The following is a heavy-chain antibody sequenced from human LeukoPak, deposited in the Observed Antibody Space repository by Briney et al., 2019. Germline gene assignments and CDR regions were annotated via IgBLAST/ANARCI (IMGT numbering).Heavy chain of an antibody. D-gene: IGHD3-16*02. J-gene: IGHJ4*02. CDR2: IYYSGST. V-gene: IGHV4-61*01. CDR3: ARANRNRLGELSSLDY. Sequence: SETLSLTCTVSGGSVSSGSYYWSWIRQPPGKGLEWIGYIYYSGSTNYNPSLKSRVTISVDTSKNQFSLKLSSVTAADTAVYYCARANRNRLGELSSLDYWGQGTLVTVSS. CDR1: GGSVSSGSYY.